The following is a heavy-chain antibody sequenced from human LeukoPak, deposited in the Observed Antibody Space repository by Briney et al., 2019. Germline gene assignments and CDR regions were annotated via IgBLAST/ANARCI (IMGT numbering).Heavy chain of an antibody. CDR2: TGST. J-gene: IGHJ4*02. D-gene: IGHD1-26*01. CDR3: ARERLGGSYYRPVEY. V-gene: IGHV4-61*02. CDR1: GGSITNGGYY. Sequence: SETLSLTCTVSGGSITNGGYYWSWIRQPAGKGLEWIGRTGSTNYNPSLKSRVTISLDTSKNQFSLKLSSVSAEDTALYYCARERLGGSYYRPVEYWGQVTLVTVSS.